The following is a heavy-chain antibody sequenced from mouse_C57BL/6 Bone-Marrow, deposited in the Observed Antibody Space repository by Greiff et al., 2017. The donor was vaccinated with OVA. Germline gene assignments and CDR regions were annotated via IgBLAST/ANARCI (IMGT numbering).Heavy chain of an antibody. CDR3: ARDARGLLFAY. Sequence: EVNVVESGGGLVQSGRSLRLSCATSGFTFSDFYMEWVRQAPGKGLEWIAASRNKANDYTTEYSASVKGRFIVSRDTSQSILYLQMNALRAEDTAIYYCARDARGLLFAYWGQGTLVTVSA. J-gene: IGHJ3*01. D-gene: IGHD2-3*01. V-gene: IGHV7-1*01. CDR2: SRNKANDYTT. CDR1: GFTFSDFY.